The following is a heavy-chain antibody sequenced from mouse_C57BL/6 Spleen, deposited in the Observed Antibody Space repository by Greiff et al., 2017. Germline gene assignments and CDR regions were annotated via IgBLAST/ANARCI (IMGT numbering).Heavy chain of an antibody. CDR3: ARRGHMDAMDY. CDR2: IYPGDGDT. V-gene: IGHV1-82*01. CDR1: GYAFSSSW. Sequence: QVQLQQSGPELVKPGASVKISCKASGYAFSSSWMNWVKQRPGKGLEWIGRIYPGDGDTNYNGKLKGKATLTAEKSSSTAYMQLSSLTSEDSAVFFCARRGHMDAMDYWGQGTSVTVSS. D-gene: IGHD1-1*02. J-gene: IGHJ4*01.